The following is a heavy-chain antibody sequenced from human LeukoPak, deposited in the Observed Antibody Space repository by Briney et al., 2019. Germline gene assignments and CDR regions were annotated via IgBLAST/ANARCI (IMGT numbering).Heavy chain of an antibody. J-gene: IGHJ4*02. Sequence: GGSLRLSCTASGFTFGDYAMSWVRQAPGKGLEWVGFIRSKAYGGTTEYDASVKGRFTISRDDSKSIAYLQMNSLKTEDTAVYYCTRVSRYRTMIVVVDMYYFDYWGQGTLVTVSS. CDR1: GFTFGDYA. D-gene: IGHD3-22*01. V-gene: IGHV3-49*04. CDR2: IRSKAYGGTT. CDR3: TRVSRYRTMIVVVDMYYFDY.